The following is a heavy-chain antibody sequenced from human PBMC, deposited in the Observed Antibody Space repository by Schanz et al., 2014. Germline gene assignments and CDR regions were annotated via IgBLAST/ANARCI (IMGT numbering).Heavy chain of an antibody. CDR3: ARPALWFGDNCFDP. CDR1: GFTFSSYW. D-gene: IGHD3-10*01. J-gene: IGHJ5*02. V-gene: IGHV3-74*02. Sequence: EVFLVESGGGLVQPGGSLRLSCAASGFTFSSYWMHWVRQAPGKGLVWVSRIKDDGSATTYADSVKGRFTISRDNAKNTLYLQMNSLRAEDTAVYYCARPALWFGDNCFDPWGQGTLVTVSS. CDR2: IKDDGSAT.